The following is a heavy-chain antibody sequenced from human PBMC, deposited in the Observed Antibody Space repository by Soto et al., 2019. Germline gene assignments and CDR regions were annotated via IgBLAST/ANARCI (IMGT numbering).Heavy chain of an antibody. V-gene: IGHV1-18*01. CDR3: ARTYGSGDYFLPFEY. Sequence: QVQLLQSGAEVKKPGASVTVSCKASGYMFNTYGITWVRHAPGQGLEWMGWISVCNGNIDYALKFEGIVTITIDTSTSTAYMELKSMTPDDTAVYYCARTYGSGDYFLPFEYWGQGTPVSVSS. CDR1: GYMFNTYG. D-gene: IGHD3-10*01. J-gene: IGHJ4*02. CDR2: ISVCNGNI.